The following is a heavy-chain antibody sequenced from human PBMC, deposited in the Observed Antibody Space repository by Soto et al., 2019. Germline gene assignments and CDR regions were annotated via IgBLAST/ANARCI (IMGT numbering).Heavy chain of an antibody. J-gene: IGHJ3*02. V-gene: IGHV1-69*12. D-gene: IGHD2-21*02. CDR3: ARGHDYGGNSDAFDI. CDR1: GGTFSTDA. Sequence: QVQLVQSGAEVKKPGSSVKVSCKASGGTFSTDAINWVRQAPGQGPEWMGGILPIFGTADYAQKFQGTVTLTADVSTTTAYMELSSLRSEDTAVYYCARGHDYGGNSDAFDIWGQGTIVTVSS. CDR2: ILPIFGTA.